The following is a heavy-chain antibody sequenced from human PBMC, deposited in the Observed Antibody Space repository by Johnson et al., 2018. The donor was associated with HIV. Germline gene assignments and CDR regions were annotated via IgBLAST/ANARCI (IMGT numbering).Heavy chain of an antibody. D-gene: IGHD5-18*01. V-gene: IGHV3-20*04. CDR2: INWNGGST. J-gene: IGHJ3*02. CDR3: ARVRGYSYVLDAFDI. CDR1: GFTFSNYV. Sequence: EVQLVESGGGLVQSGGSLRLSCAASGFTFSNYVMSWVRQAPGKGLEWVSGINWNGGSTGYADSVKGRFTISRDNAKNSLYLQMNSLRAEDTALYYCARVRGYSYVLDAFDIWGQGTMVTVSS.